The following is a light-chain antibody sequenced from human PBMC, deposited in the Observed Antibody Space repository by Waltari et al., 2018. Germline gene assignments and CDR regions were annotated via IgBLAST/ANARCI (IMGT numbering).Light chain of an antibody. CDR1: SRDIDFDDY. CDR2: GVT. CDR3: SSFTGTIWV. J-gene: IGLJ3*02. V-gene: IGLV2-14*01. Sequence: QSALTQPASVSGSPGQSITISCTGRSRDIDFDDYVSWYQHLPGKAPKLMIYGVTNRPSGISNRFSGSKSDNTASLTISGLQADDEADYYCSSFTGTIWVFGGGTKLTVL.